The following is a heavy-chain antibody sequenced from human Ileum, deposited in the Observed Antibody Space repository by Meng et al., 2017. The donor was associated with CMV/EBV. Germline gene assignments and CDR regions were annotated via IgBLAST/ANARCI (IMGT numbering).Heavy chain of an antibody. D-gene: IGHD3-22*01. CDR1: GDSVSSNSAV. V-gene: IGHV6-1*01. J-gene: IGHJ6*02. CDR2: TYYRSKWYN. Sequence: SQTLSLTCAISGDSVSSNSAVWNWIRQSPSRDLEWLGRTYYRSKWYNDYAVSVRSRITINPDTSKNQFSLQLDSVTPEDTAVYYCARYCYYDNSERPASNYYGMDVWGQGTTVTVSS. CDR3: ARYCYYDNSERPASNYYGMDV.